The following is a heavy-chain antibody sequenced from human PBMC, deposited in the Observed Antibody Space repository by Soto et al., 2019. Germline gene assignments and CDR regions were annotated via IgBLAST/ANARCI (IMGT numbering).Heavy chain of an antibody. V-gene: IGHV4-59*01. J-gene: IGHJ5*02. CDR1: GGSISSYY. Sequence: QVQLQESGPGLVKPSETLSLTCTVSGGSISSYYWSWIRQPPGKGLEWIGYIYYSGSTNYNPSLKSRVTISVDTSKNQFSLKLSSVXXXDTAXXYCXXPXXXXXXXXXXFDPWGQGTLVTVSS. CDR2: IYYSGST. CDR3: XXPXXXXXXXXXXFDP.